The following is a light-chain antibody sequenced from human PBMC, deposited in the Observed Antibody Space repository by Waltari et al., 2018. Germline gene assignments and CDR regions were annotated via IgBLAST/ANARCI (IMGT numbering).Light chain of an antibody. Sequence: ETVLTHSPGTLPLSPGDITTLSSRASQSLASSHLAWYQQKPGQAPRLLIHDASSRATGIPDRFSGSGSGTDFTLTITRLEPEDFAVYYCQQYGNPPRTFGQGTDVEIK. V-gene: IGKV3-20*01. CDR2: DAS. CDR1: QSLASSH. J-gene: IGKJ1*01. CDR3: QQYGNPPRT.